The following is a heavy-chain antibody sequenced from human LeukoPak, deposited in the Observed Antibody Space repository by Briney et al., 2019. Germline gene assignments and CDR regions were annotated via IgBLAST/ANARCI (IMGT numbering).Heavy chain of an antibody. Sequence: SETLSLTCAVYGGSFGGYYWSWIRQPPGKGLEWIGEINHSGSTNYNPSLKSRVTISVDTSKNQFSLKLSSVTAADTAVYYRARTIAARSWWFDPWGQGTLVTVSS. CDR3: ARTIAARSWWFDP. CDR1: GGSFGGYY. CDR2: INHSGST. D-gene: IGHD6-6*01. J-gene: IGHJ5*02. V-gene: IGHV4-34*01.